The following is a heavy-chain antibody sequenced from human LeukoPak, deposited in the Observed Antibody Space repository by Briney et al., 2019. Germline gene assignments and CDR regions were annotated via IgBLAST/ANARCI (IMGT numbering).Heavy chain of an antibody. D-gene: IGHD3-22*01. V-gene: IGHV4-59*01. CDR2: IYYSGST. J-gene: IGHJ4*02. CDR3: ARDSPPSYDSSGYYYVRYFDY. CDR1: GGSFSGYY. Sequence: PSETLSLTCAVYGGSFSGYYWSWIRQPPGKGLEWIGYIYYSGSTNYNPSLKSRVTISVDTSKNQFSLKLSSVTAADTAVYYCARDSPPSYDSSGYYYVRYFDYWGQGTLVTVSS.